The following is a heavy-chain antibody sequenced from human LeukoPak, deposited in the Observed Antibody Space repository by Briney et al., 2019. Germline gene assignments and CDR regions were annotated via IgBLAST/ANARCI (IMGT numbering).Heavy chain of an antibody. D-gene: IGHD2-8*01. CDR2: IYYSGST. CDR1: GGSISTYY. Sequence: PSETLSLICTVSGGSISTYYWYWIRQPPGKGLEYIGYIYYSGSTNYNSSLKSRVTIPVDTSKNQFSLKLSSVTAADTAVYHCARSDPNGYWYFDLWGRGTLVTVSS. J-gene: IGHJ2*01. V-gene: IGHV4-59*01. CDR3: ARSDPNGYWYFDL.